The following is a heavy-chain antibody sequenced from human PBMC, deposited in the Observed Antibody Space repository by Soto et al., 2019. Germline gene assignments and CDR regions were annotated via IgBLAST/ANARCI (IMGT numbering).Heavy chain of an antibody. J-gene: IGHJ4*02. Sequence: SETLSLTCTVSVGSISSGDYYWSWIRQPPGKGLEWIGYIYYSGSTYYNPSLKSRVTISVDTSKNQFSLKLSSVTAADTAVYYCARADIVATMSYWGQGTLVTVSS. D-gene: IGHD5-12*01. CDR1: VGSISSGDYY. CDR3: ARADIVATMSY. V-gene: IGHV4-30-4*01. CDR2: IYYSGST.